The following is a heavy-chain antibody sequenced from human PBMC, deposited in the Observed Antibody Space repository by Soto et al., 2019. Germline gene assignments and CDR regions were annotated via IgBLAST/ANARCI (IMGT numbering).Heavy chain of an antibody. CDR1: GFTFSSYW. Sequence: EVQLVESGGGLVQPGGSLRLSCAASGFTFSSYWMSWVRQAPGKGLEWVANIKQDGSEKYYVDSVKGRFTISRDNAKNSLYLQTNSVRAEDTAVYYGEPDALSILTGPFNPDYYYYYMDVWGKGTTVTVSS. D-gene: IGHD3-9*01. V-gene: IGHV3-7*01. CDR2: IKQDGSEK. CDR3: EPDALSILTGPFNPDYYYYYMDV. J-gene: IGHJ6*03.